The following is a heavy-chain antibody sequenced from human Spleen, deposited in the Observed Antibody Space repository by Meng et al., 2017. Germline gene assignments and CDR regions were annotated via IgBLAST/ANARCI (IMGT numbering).Heavy chain of an antibody. D-gene: IGHD1-26*01. Sequence: VQLQLGGAGLLKPSETLSLTCVVSGGSFSDYYWSWIRQPPGQGLEWIGEIYHSGSTNYNPSLKSRVTISVDKSKNQFSLKLSSVTAADTAVYYCARGPGGLGFDPWGQGTLVTVSS. CDR3: ARGPGGLGFDP. J-gene: IGHJ5*02. CDR2: IYHSGST. CDR1: GGSFSDYY. V-gene: IGHV4-34*01.